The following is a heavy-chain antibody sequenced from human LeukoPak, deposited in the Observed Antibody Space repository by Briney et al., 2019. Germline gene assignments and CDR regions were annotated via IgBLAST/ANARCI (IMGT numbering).Heavy chain of an antibody. Sequence: SETLFLTCTVSGGSISSYYWSWIRQPPGKGLEWIGYIYYSGSTNYNPSLKSRVTISVDTSKNQFSLKLSSVTAADTAVYYCARAPGGSYYHYYYYGMDVWGQGTTVTVSS. D-gene: IGHD1-26*01. CDR3: ARAPGGSYYHYYYYGMDV. CDR2: IYYSGST. CDR1: GGSISSYY. J-gene: IGHJ6*02. V-gene: IGHV4-59*01.